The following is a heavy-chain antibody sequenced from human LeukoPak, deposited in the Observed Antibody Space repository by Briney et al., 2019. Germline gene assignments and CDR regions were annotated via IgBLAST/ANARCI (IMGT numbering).Heavy chain of an antibody. CDR3: AKVNYDSSGYYLYYFDY. D-gene: IGHD3-22*01. CDR1: GFTFSSYA. CDR2: IRFDGSNK. Sequence: GGSLRLSCAASGFTFSSYAMHWVRQAPGKGLEWVAFIRFDGSNKYYADSVKGRFTISRDNSKNTLYLQMNSLRAEDTAVYYCAKVNYDSSGYYLYYFDYWGQGTLVTVSS. V-gene: IGHV3-30*02. J-gene: IGHJ4*02.